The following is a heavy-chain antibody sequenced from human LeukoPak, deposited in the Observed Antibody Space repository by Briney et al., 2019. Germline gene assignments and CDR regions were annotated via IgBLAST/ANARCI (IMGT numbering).Heavy chain of an antibody. CDR2: INPNSGGT. CDR1: GYTFTGYY. CDR3: AVDTAAVAFDY. V-gene: IGHV1-2*02. J-gene: IGHJ4*02. Sequence: ASVKVSCKASGYTFTGYYIHWVRQAPGQGLAWMGWINPNSGGTNYAQKFQGRVTMTRDTSISTAYMELSRLRSDDTAVYYCAVDTAAVAFDYWGQGTLVTVSS. D-gene: IGHD5-18*01.